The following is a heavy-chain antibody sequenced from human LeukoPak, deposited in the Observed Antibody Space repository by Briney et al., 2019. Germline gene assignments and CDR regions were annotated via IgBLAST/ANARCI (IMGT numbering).Heavy chain of an antibody. V-gene: IGHV1-2*02. CDR3: ARVRGDGSGSYYSYYYYYMDV. J-gene: IGHJ6*03. D-gene: IGHD3-10*01. CDR1: GYTFTGYY. Sequence: GASVKVSCKASGYTFTGYYMHWVRQAPGQGLEWMGWINPNCGGTNYAQKFQGRVTMTRDTSISTAYMELSRLRSDDTAVYYCARVRGDGSGSYYSYYYYYMDVWGKGTTVTVSS. CDR2: INPNCGGT.